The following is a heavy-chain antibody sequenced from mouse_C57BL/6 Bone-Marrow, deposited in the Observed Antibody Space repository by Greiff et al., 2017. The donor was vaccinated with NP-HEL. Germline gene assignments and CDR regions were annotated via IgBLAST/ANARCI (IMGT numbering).Heavy chain of an antibody. CDR3: ARGTGTRVVFDY. CDR2: IYPGSGNT. V-gene: IGHV1-76*01. Sequence: QVQLQQSGAELVRPGASVKLSCKASGYTFTDYYINWVKQRPGQGLEWIARIYPGSGNTYYNEKFKGKATLTAEKSSSTAYMQLSSLTSEDSAVYFCARGTGTRVVFDYWGQGTTLTVSS. J-gene: IGHJ2*01. D-gene: IGHD4-1*01. CDR1: GYTFTDYY.